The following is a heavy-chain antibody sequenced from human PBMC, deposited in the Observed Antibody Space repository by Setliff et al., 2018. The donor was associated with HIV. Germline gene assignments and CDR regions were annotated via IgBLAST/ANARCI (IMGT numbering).Heavy chain of an antibody. J-gene: IGHJ4*02. CDR1: GFTFSSYW. D-gene: IGHD1-20*01. CDR3: ARYNWNPLGYRFDY. CDR2: IKQDGSEK. Sequence: PGGSLRLSCAASGFTFSSYWMSWVRQAPGKGLEWLANIKQDGSEKYYVDSVKGRFTISRDNAKNSLYLQMNSLRAEDTAVYYCARYNWNPLGYRFDYWGQGTLVTVSS. V-gene: IGHV3-7*03.